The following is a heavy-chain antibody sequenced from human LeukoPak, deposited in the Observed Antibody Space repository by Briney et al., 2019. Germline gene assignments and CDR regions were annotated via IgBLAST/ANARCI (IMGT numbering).Heavy chain of an antibody. CDR3: SRGESSGIAAAGFDY. J-gene: IGHJ4*02. CDR2: IYYSGST. Sequence: PSETLSLTCTVSGGSISSYYWSWIRQPPGKGLEWIGYIYYSGSTNYNPSLKSRVTISVDTSKNQFSLRLSSVPAAETAVYYCSRGESSGIAAAGFDYWGQGTLVTVSS. V-gene: IGHV4-59*01. CDR1: GGSISSYY. D-gene: IGHD6-13*01.